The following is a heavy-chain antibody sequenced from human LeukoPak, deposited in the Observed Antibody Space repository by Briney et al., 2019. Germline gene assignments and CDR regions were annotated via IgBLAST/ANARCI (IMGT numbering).Heavy chain of an antibody. CDR1: GFTFSNYS. V-gene: IGHV3-21*01. D-gene: IGHD4-17*01. Sequence: GGSLRLSCAASGFTFSNYSMNWVRQAPGKGLEWVSSISTSSSYIYFAYSVKGRFTISMANAKNSLYLQMNSLRAEATAVYYCARDPGSTVTTFDYWGQGTLVTVSS. CDR3: ARDPGSTVTTFDY. CDR2: ISTSSSYI. J-gene: IGHJ4*02.